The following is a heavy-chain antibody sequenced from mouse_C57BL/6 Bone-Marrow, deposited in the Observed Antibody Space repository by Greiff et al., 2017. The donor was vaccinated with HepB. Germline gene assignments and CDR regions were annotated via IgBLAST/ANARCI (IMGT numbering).Heavy chain of an antibody. V-gene: IGHV1-62-2*01. CDR3: AGHEGGASYEAWFAY. Sequence: QVQLQQSGAELVKPGASVKLSCKASGYTFTEYTIHWVKQRPGQGLEWIGWFYPGSGSIKYNEKFKDKATLTADKSSSTAYMELSRLTSEDSAVYFCAGHEGGASYEAWFAYWGQGTLVAVAA. CDR1: GYTFTEYT. J-gene: IGHJ3*01. D-gene: IGHD1-1*01. CDR2: FYPGSGSI.